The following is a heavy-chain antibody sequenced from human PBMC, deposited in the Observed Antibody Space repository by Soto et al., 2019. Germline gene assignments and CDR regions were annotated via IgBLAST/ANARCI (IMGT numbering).Heavy chain of an antibody. CDR2: ISPSDSDT. J-gene: IGHJ6*02. CDR1: GYSFSTSW. Sequence: EVQLVQSGAEVKKPGESLKISCKGSGYSFSTSWTGWVRQMPGKGLEWMGIISPSDSDTRYSPSFQGQVTISADKSSRTAYLQWSSLKASDTAMYYCARLPQDYYYHGMDVWGQGTKVTVSS. V-gene: IGHV5-51*01. CDR3: ARLPQDYYYHGMDV.